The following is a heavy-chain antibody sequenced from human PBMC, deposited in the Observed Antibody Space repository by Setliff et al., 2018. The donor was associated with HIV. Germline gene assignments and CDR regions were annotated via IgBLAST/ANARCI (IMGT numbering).Heavy chain of an antibody. CDR1: RGTFTTYA. V-gene: IGHV1-69*10. Sequence: SVKVSCKTSRGTFTTYAFSWVRQAPGQGLEWMGGIIPILNVAKYPQKFHGRVTITADKSTSTVYMELSSLRSEDTAMYYCATSPRGTYYDILTGLPRGYFDPWGQGTQVTVSS. CDR3: ATSPRGTYYDILTGLPRGYFDP. D-gene: IGHD3-9*01. CDR2: IIPILNVA. J-gene: IGHJ5*02.